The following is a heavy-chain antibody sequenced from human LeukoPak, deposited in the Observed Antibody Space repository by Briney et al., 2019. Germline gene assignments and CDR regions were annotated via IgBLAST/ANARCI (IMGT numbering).Heavy chain of an antibody. J-gene: IGHJ3*02. CDR2: IYTSGST. Sequence: SETLSLTCTVSGGSISSYYWSWIRQPARKGLEWIGRIYTSGSTNYNPSLKSRVTISVDTSKNQFSLKLSSVTAADTAVYYCARRHYYDSSGYFDIWGQGTMVTVSS. CDR1: GGSISSYY. V-gene: IGHV4-4*07. D-gene: IGHD3-22*01. CDR3: ARRHYYDSSGYFDI.